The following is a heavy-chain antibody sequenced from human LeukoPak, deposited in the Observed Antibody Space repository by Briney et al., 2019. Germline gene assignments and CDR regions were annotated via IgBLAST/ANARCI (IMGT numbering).Heavy chain of an antibody. CDR3: AKDNAGFGELLGIYYYGMDV. CDR1: GFTFSSYG. CDR2: ISYEGSNK. D-gene: IGHD3-10*01. V-gene: IGHV3-30*18. Sequence: GGSLRLSHAASGFTFSSYGMHWVRQAPGKGLDGVAVISYEGSNKYYADSVKGRFTISRDNSKNTLYLQMNSLRAEDTAVYYCAKDNAGFGELLGIYYYGMDVWGQGTTVTVSS. J-gene: IGHJ6*02.